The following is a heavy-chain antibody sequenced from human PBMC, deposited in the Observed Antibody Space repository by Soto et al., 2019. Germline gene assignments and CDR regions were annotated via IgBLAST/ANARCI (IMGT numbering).Heavy chain of an antibody. Sequence: QVQLQESGPGLVKPSQTLSLTCTVSGGSISSGGYYWSWIRQHPGKGLEWIGYIYYSGSTYYNPSLKXXXXXXXXXXXXXXXXXXXXXXXXXXAVXXXXXXXXSANYFDYWGQGTLVTVSS. CDR1: GGSISSGGYY. V-gene: IGHV4-31*03. CDR2: IYYSGST. CDR3: XXXXXXSANYFDY. J-gene: IGHJ4*02.